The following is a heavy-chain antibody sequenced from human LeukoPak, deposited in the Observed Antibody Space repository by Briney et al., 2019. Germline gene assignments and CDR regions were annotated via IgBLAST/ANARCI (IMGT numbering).Heavy chain of an antibody. J-gene: IGHJ4*02. CDR2: ISWNSGSI. CDR1: GFIFNNYA. V-gene: IGHV3-9*01. CDR3: AKDNRRHYTSGPNPDSLH. Sequence: GGSLRLSCAGSGFIFNNYAMHWVRQPPGKGLEWVSDISWNSGSIDYADSVKGRFTISRDNAKNSLYPQMNSLRVEDTAFYYCAKDNRRHYTSGPNPDSLHWGQGALVTVSS. D-gene: IGHD6-19*01.